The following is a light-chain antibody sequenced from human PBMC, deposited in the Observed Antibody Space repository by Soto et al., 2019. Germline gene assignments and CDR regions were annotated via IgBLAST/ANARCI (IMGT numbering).Light chain of an antibody. CDR2: DDS. V-gene: IGLV3-21*02. J-gene: IGLJ3*02. CDR3: QVWDSRSEHWV. Sequence: SYELTQSPSVSVAPGQTARITCGGNNIGSKSVYWYQQKPGQAPVAVVYDDSDRPSGIPERFSGSNSGNKATLTISRVEAGDEADFYCQVWDSRSEHWVFGGGTQLTVL. CDR1: NIGSKS.